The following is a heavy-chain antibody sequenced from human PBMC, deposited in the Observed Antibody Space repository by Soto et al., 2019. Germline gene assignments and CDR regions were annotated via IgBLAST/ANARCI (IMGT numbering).Heavy chain of an antibody. D-gene: IGHD3-9*01. V-gene: IGHV3-33*01. Sequence: GGSLRLSCAASGFTFSSYGMHWVRQAPGKGLEWVAVIWYDGSSKYYADSVKGRFTISRDNSKNTLYLQMNSLRAEDTAVYYCARESYDILTGYYHYWGQGTLVTVSS. J-gene: IGHJ4*02. CDR2: IWYDGSSK. CDR3: ARESYDILTGYYHY. CDR1: GFTFSSYG.